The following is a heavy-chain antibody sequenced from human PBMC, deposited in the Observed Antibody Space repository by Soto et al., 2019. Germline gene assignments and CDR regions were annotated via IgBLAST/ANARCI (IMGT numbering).Heavy chain of an antibody. D-gene: IGHD2-8*01. CDR2: ISYDGSNS. CDR3: AKGILGYCTNGVCPFDC. V-gene: IGHV3-30*18. Sequence: QVQLVESGGGVVQPGRSLRLSCAASGFTFSSYGWHWVRQAPGKGLEWGAAISYDGSNSLYGDSVRGRVTISRDNSKKALFLQMNSLRAEETAVYYCAKGILGYCTNGVCPFDCWAQGTLVTVSS. CDR1: GFTFSSYG. J-gene: IGHJ4*02.